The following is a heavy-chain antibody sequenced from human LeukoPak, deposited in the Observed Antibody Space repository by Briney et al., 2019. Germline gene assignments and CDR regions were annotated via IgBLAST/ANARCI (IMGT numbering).Heavy chain of an antibody. Sequence: SETLSLTCAVSGYSISSGYYWGWIRQPPGKGLEWIGSIYHSGTTYYNSSLKSRATISVDTSKNQFSLNLNPVTAADTAVYYCVRGVATVVNRFDYWGQGTLVTVSS. D-gene: IGHD5-12*01. CDR2: IYHSGTT. V-gene: IGHV4-38-2*01. CDR3: VRGVATVVNRFDY. CDR1: GYSISSGYY. J-gene: IGHJ4*02.